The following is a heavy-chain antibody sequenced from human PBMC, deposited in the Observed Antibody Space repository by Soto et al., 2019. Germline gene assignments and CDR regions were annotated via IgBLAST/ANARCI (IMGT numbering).Heavy chain of an antibody. J-gene: IGHJ5*02. CDR2: ISGYNGDT. D-gene: IGHD2-2*01. Sequence: QVQLVQSGAEVKKPGASVKVSCKASGYTFTSYGISWVRQAPGQGLEWMGWISGYNGDTDYAQKFQGRVTMTTDTSTTTAYMEVRSLTSDDTALYYCARDILAAPAPRRFDPWGQGTLVTVSS. CDR1: GYTFTSYG. CDR3: ARDILAAPAPRRFDP. V-gene: IGHV1-18*01.